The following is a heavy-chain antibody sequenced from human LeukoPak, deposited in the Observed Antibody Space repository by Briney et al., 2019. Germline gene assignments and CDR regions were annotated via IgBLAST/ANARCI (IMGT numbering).Heavy chain of an antibody. D-gene: IGHD6-19*01. CDR3: AKFPEWVAGYYFDY. J-gene: IGHJ4*02. CDR2: ISGSGGST. V-gene: IGHV3-23*01. Sequence: GGSLRLSCAASGFTFSSYAMSWVRQAPGKGLEWVSAISGSGGSTYYADSVKGRFTTSRDNSKNTLYLQVNSLRAEDTAVYYCAKFPEWVAGYYFDYWGQGTLVTVSS. CDR1: GFTFSSYA.